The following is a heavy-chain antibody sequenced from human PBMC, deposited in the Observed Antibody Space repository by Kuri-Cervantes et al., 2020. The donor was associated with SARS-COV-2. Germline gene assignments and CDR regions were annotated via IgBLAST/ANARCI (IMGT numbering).Heavy chain of an antibody. CDR3: VRDIIVVVPGALYMDV. V-gene: IGHV1-18*01. CDR1: GYTFTSYG. Sequence: ASVKVSCKASGYTFTSYGISWVRQAPGQGLEWMGWISAHNGNTNYAQKLQGRVTMTTDTSTSTAYMELRSLRSDDTAMYYCVRDIIVVVPGALYMDVWGKGTTVTVSS. CDR2: ISAHNGNT. J-gene: IGHJ6*03. D-gene: IGHD2-2*01.